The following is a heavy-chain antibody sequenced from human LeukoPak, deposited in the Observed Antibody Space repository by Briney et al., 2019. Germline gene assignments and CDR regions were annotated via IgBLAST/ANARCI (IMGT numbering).Heavy chain of an antibody. J-gene: IGHJ5*02. CDR1: GFTFSSYW. CDR2: IDNDGRDT. V-gene: IGHV3-74*01. Sequence: PGGSLRLSCAASGFTFSSYWMHWVRQAPGKGLVWVSRIDNDGRDTTYADSVRGRFTISRDNGKNTVYLRMNSLRPEDTAVYYCARDRPHNWFDPWGQGTLVTVSS. CDR3: ARDRPHNWFDP.